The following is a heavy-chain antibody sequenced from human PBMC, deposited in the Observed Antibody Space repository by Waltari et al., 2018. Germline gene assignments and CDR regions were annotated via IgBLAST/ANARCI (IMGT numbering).Heavy chain of an antibody. CDR1: GYSISSGYY. D-gene: IGHD1-26*01. CDR2: IYHSGST. Sequence: QVQLQESGPGLVKPSETLSLTCAVSGYSISSGYYWGWVRQPPGKGLEWIGSIYHSGSTDYNPSLKSRVTISVDTSKNQFSLKLSSVTAADTAVYYCARLSGRNAFDIWGQGTMVTVSS. V-gene: IGHV4-38-2*01. J-gene: IGHJ3*02. CDR3: ARLSGRNAFDI.